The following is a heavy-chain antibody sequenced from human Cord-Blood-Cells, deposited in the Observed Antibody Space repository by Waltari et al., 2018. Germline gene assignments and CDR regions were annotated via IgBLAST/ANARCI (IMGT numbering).Heavy chain of an antibody. CDR3: ARDFYRLTDWDY. CDR1: GYTFTGYY. Sequence: QVQLVQSGAEVKKPVASVKVSCQASGYTFTGYYMHWVRQAPGQGFEWMGWLNPNSGGTNYAQKFQGMVTMNRHTSISTAYMELSSLRSDDTAVYYCARDFYRLTDWDYWGQGTLVTVSS. D-gene: IGHD3-9*01. V-gene: IGHV1-2*02. J-gene: IGHJ4*02. CDR2: LNPNSGGT.